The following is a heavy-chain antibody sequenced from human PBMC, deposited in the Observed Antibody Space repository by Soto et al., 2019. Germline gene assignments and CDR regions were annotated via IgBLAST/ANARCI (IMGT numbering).Heavy chain of an antibody. CDR3: ARDLYGEYDFDY. CDR1: GFTFSSYS. J-gene: IGHJ4*02. V-gene: IGHV3-21*01. CDR2: ISSSSRYI. D-gene: IGHD4-17*01. Sequence: GGSVRLSCAASGFTFSSYSMNWVRQAPGKGLAWVSSISSSSRYIYYADSVKGRFTVSRDNAKNSLYLQMNSLRAEDTAVYYCARDLYGEYDFDYWGQGTLVTVSS.